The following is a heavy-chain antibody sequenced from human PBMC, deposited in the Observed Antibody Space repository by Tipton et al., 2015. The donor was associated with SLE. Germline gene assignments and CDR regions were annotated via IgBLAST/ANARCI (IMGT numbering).Heavy chain of an antibody. CDR2: VYYSGT. V-gene: IGHV4-59*08. Sequence: LRLSCTVSGASINSYYWSWIRKPPGKGLEWIGFVYYSGTHSNPSPKSRVTISLDSAKNQFSLKLTSVTAADTAVYYCARRGISGNSYDYWGQGTLVTVSS. D-gene: IGHD5-24*01. J-gene: IGHJ4*02. CDR3: ARRGISGNSYDY. CDR1: GASINSYY.